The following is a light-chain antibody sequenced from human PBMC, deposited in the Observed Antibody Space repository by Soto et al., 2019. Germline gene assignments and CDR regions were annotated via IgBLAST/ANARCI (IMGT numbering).Light chain of an antibody. J-gene: IGKJ4*01. CDR2: DAS. CDR3: QQHISWPLT. Sequence: EIVLTQSPATLCLSPGERATLSCRASQSVTNSLAWYQQKPGQAPRLLVYDASNRATGIPTRFSGSGSGTDFTLTISNLEPEDFAVYYCQQHISWPLTFGGGTKV. V-gene: IGKV3-11*01. CDR1: QSVTNS.